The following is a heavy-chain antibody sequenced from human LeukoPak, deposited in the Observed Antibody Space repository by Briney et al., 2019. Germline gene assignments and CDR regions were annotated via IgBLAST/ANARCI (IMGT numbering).Heavy chain of an antibody. D-gene: IGHD2-15*01. CDR1: GFTFSNYG. J-gene: IGHJ4*02. Sequence: GGSLRLSCEPHGFTFSNYGMHWVRQPPGKGLEWVAFITYGETEKQYADSVKGRFAISRDDSKNTLFLQMNSLRDEDTAIYYCAKVHGWGRQLGYYFDYWGQGTLVTVSS. V-gene: IGHV3-30*02. CDR3: AKVHGWGRQLGYYFDY. CDR2: ITYGETEK.